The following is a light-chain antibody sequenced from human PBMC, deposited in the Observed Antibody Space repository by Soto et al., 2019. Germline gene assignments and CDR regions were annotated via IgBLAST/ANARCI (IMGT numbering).Light chain of an antibody. CDR3: QQRNVWPPIT. V-gene: IGKV3-11*01. Sequence: VFTQAPGTLYLSPVEGAPLXCRPIQSFRTSLAWYQQKPGQAPRLVIFDASNRANGVPARFGGSGSGTDFTLTINSLEPEDFAVYYCQQRNVWPPITLGQGTRLEIK. CDR1: QSFRTS. CDR2: DAS. J-gene: IGKJ5*01.